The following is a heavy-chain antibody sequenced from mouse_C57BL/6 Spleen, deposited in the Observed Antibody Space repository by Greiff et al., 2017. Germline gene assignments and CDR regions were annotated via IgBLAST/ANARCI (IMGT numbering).Heavy chain of an antibody. CDR3: AKGDSSGYWYFDV. D-gene: IGHD3-2*02. CDR1: GFTFSDYG. Sequence: EVQLQESGGGLVKPGGSLKLSCAASGFTFSDYGMHWVRQAPEKGLEWVAYISSGSSTIYYADTVKGRFTISRDNAKNTLFLQMTSLRSEDTAMYYCAKGDSSGYWYFDVWGTGTTVTVSS. CDR2: ISSGSSTI. J-gene: IGHJ1*03. V-gene: IGHV5-17*01.